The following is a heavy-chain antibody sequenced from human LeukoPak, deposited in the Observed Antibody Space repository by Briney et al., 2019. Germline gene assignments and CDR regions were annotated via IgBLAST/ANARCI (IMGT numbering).Heavy chain of an antibody. D-gene: IGHD2-2*01. Sequence: PSETLSLTCTVPGGSISGYYWNWIRQPPGKGLEWIGCISYSGSTNYSPSLKSRVTISPDTSRNKFSLKLNSVTAADTAVYYCARAQAVGTSWSLDYWGQGTLVTVSS. V-gene: IGHV4-59*01. CDR2: ISYSGST. CDR3: ARAQAVGTSWSLDY. J-gene: IGHJ4*02. CDR1: GGSISGYY.